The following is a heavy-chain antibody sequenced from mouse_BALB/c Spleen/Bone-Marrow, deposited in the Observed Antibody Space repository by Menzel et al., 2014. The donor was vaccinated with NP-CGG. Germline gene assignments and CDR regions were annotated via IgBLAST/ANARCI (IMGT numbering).Heavy chain of an antibody. CDR3: TRFYYRYDEETWFAY. V-gene: IGHV5-6-4*01. Sequence: DVQLVESGGGLVKPGGSLKLSCAASGFTFSSYTMSWVRQTPEKRLEWVATISSGGSYTYYPDSVKGRFTISRDNAKNTLYLQMSSLKSEDTAMYYCTRFYYRYDEETWFAYWGQGTLVTVSA. J-gene: IGHJ3*01. D-gene: IGHD2-14*01. CDR2: ISSGGSYT. CDR1: GFTFSSYT.